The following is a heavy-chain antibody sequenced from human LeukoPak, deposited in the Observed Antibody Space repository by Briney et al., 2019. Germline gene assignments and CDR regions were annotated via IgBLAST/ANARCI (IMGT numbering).Heavy chain of an antibody. D-gene: IGHD6-13*01. CDR2: ISSSSSYI. CDR3: ARAGPFFSSSWYEVDY. V-gene: IGHV3-21*01. J-gene: IGHJ4*02. CDR1: GFTFSSYS. Sequence: GGSLRLSCAASGFTFSSYSMNWVRQAPGKGPEWVSSISSSSSYIYYADSVKGRFTISRANAKNSLYLQMNSLRAEDTAVYYCARAGPFFSSSWYEVDYWGQGTLVTVSS.